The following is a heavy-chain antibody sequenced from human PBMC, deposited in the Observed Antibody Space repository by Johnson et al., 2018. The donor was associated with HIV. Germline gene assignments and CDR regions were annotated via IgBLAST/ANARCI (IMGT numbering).Heavy chain of an antibody. J-gene: IGHJ3*02. Sequence: QVQLVESGGGVVQPGRSLRLSCAASAFTFSRYAMHWVRQAPGKGLEWVAFISNDGSNKYYADSVKGRSTISRDNVKNSLYLQINSLRVEDTAVYYCARVHSGGAFDIWGQGTMVTVSS. CDR1: AFTFSRYA. CDR2: ISNDGSNK. CDR3: ARVHSGGAFDI. V-gene: IGHV3-30-3*01.